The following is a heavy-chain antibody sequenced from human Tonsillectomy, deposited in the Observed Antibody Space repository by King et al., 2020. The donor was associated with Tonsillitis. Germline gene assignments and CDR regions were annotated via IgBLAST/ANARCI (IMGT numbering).Heavy chain of an antibody. CDR3: TRGWGYCSSSSCHYFDY. D-gene: IGHD2-2*01. Sequence: DVQLVESGGGLVQPGRSLRLSCTASGFTFGDYAMSWVRQAPGKGLEWVGFIRSKAYGGTTEYAASVKGRFTISRDDSKSIAYLQMNSRKTEETAVYYCTRGWGYCSSSSCHYFDYWGQGTLVTVSS. CDR2: IRSKAYGGTT. J-gene: IGHJ4*02. V-gene: IGHV3-49*04. CDR1: GFTFGDYA.